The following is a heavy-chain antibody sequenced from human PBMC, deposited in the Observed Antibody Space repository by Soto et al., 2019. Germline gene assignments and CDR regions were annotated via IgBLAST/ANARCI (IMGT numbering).Heavy chain of an antibody. V-gene: IGHV1-2*04. J-gene: IGHJ3*02. CDR1: GYTFTGYY. Sequence: ASVKVSCKASGYTFTGYYMHWVRQAPGQGLEWMGWINPNSGGTNYAQKIQGWVTMTRDTSISTAYMELSRLKSDDTAVYYCARMGKDDAFDIWGQGTTVTVSS. CDR2: INPNSGGT. CDR3: ARMGKDDAFDI. D-gene: IGHD1-26*01.